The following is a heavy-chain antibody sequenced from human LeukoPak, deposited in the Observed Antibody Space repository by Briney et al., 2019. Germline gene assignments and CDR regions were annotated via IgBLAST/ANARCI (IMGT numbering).Heavy chain of an antibody. CDR3: AREVRGTHRGGTDY. CDR1: GGSLSGYY. D-gene: IGHD1-1*01. V-gene: IGHV4-34*01. Sequence: ASETLSLTCAVYGGSLSGYYWSWIRQPPGKGLEWIGEINHSGSTNYNPSLKSRVTISVDTSKNQFSLKLSSVTAADTAVYYCAREVRGTHRGGTDYWGQGTLVTVSS. CDR2: INHSGST. J-gene: IGHJ4*02.